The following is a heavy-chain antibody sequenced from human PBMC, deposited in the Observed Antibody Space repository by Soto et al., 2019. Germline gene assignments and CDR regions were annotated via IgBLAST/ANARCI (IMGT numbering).Heavy chain of an antibody. J-gene: IGHJ6*02. CDR1: GYTFTSYY. Sequence: VKVSCKASGYTFTSYYMHWVRQAPGQGLEWMGIINPSGGSTSYAQKFQGRVTMTRDTSTSTVYMELSSLRSEDTAVYYCARVPLGGIVVAYGMDVWGQGTTVTVSS. CDR3: ARVPLGGIVVAYGMDV. V-gene: IGHV1-46*01. D-gene: IGHD3-16*02. CDR2: INPSGGST.